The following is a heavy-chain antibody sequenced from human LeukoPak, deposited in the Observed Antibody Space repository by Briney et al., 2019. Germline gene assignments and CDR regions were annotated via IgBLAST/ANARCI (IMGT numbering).Heavy chain of an antibody. D-gene: IGHD5-18*01. CDR2: ISDNEGTT. V-gene: IGHV3-23*01. Sequence: GGSLRLSCSASGFTFSDYDMNWVRQAPGKGLEWVSGISDNEGTTYYTDSVKGRFTISRDNTKNTVYLQMNNLRADDTAVYFCARHDSFIPYWGQGTLVTVSS. J-gene: IGHJ4*02. CDR3: ARHDSFIPY. CDR1: GFTFSDYD.